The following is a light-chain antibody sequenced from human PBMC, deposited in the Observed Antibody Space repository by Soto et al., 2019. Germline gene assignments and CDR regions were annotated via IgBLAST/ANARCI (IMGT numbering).Light chain of an antibody. V-gene: IGLV2-14*01. CDR1: SSDVGGYDY. J-gene: IGLJ2*01. CDR2: DVR. Sequence: QSALTQPASVSGSPGQSITISCTGTSSDVGGYDYVSWYQQHPGKVPKLMIYDVRNRPSGVSNRFSSSKSGNTASLTISGLQAEDEADYYCSSYTSSSTLLFGGGTKVTVL. CDR3: SSYTSSSTLL.